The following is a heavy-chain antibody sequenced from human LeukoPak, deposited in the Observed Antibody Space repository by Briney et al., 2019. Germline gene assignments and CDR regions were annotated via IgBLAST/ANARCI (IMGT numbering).Heavy chain of an antibody. CDR2: IYTSGST. Sequence: PSETLSLTCTVSGGSISSYYWSWIRQPPGKGLEWIGYIYTSGSTDYNPSLKSRVPISIVTSKNQFSLKLSSVTAADTAVYYCARLLGDLTSLGDSYYYSYMDVWGKGTTVTVSS. D-gene: IGHD4-17*01. V-gene: IGHV4-4*09. CDR1: GGSISSYY. CDR3: ARLLGDLTSLGDSYYYSYMDV. J-gene: IGHJ6*03.